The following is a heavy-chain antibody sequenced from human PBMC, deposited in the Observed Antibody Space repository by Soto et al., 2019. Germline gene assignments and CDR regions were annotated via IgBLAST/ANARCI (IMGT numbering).Heavy chain of an antibody. D-gene: IGHD2-15*01. CDR2: ISNDGDT. J-gene: IGHJ3*02. CDR1: VLIVTSTY. Sequence: EVLLVESGGGLVQPGGSLRLSCAASVLIVTSTYMNWVRQAPGKGLEWGAVISNDGDTHYADSVRGRFSLSRDISTNNLHLQMSSLRVEDTAVYYCAREDRYCRGSSCSITGDAFDIWGQGTMVTVSS. V-gene: IGHV3-66*01. CDR3: AREDRYCRGSSCSITGDAFDI.